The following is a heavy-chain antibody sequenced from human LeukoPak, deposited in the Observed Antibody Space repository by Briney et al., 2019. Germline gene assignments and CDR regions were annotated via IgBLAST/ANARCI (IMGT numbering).Heavy chain of an antibody. CDR3: ARTGLLWFGELSPYFDY. V-gene: IGHV4-59*01. Sequence: SETLSLTCTVSGRSISSYYWSWIRQPPGKGLEWIGYIYYSGSTNYNPSLTSRVTISVDTSKNQFSLKLSSVTAADTAVYYCARTGLLWFGELSPYFDYWGQGTLVTVSS. J-gene: IGHJ4*02. CDR1: GRSISSYY. CDR2: IYYSGST. D-gene: IGHD3-10*01.